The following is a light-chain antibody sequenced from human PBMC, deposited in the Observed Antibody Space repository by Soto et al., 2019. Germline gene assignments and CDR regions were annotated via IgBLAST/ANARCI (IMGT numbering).Light chain of an antibody. Sequence: EIVLTQSPGTLSLSPGERATLSCRASQSVSSSYLAWYQQKPGQAPRLLISGASSRATGIPDRFIGSGSGTDFTLNISRLEPEDFAVYYGQQYGSSPRTFGQGTKLEIK. V-gene: IGKV3-20*01. CDR1: QSVSSSY. CDR2: GAS. CDR3: QQYGSSPRT. J-gene: IGKJ2*01.